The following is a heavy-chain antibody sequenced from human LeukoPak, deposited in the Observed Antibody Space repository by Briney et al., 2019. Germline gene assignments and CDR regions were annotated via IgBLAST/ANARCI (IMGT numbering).Heavy chain of an antibody. Sequence: GASVKVSCKASGYTFTSYDINWVRQATGQGLEWMGWMNPNSGNTGYAQKFQGRVTVARNTSISTAYMELSSLRSEDTAVYYCARNLGTDTVVTDNWFDPWGQGTLVTVSS. D-gene: IGHD4-23*01. V-gene: IGHV1-8*01. J-gene: IGHJ5*02. CDR1: GYTFTSYD. CDR3: ARNLGTDTVVTDNWFDP. CDR2: MNPNSGNT.